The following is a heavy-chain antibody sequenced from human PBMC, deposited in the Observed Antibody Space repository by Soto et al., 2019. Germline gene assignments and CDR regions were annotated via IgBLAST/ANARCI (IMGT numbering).Heavy chain of an antibody. CDR1: GGSFSGYY. CDR3: ARQTGGFGYYFDY. V-gene: IGHV4-34*01. J-gene: IGHJ4*02. CDR2: INHSGST. D-gene: IGHD3-16*01. Sequence: SETLSLTCAVYGGSFSGYYWSWIRQPPGKGLEWIGEINHSGSTNYNPSLKSRVTISVDTSKNQFSLRLSSLTAADTAVYFCARQTGGFGYYFDYWGQGTLVTVSS.